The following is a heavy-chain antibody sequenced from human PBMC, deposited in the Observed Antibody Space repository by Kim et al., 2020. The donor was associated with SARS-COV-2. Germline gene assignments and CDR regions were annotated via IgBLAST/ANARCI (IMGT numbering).Heavy chain of an antibody. CDR1: GGSISSSSYY. D-gene: IGHD5-18*01. J-gene: IGHJ6*02. CDR2: IYYSGST. Sequence: SETLSLTCTVSGGSISSSSYYWGWIRQPPGKGLEWIGSIYYSGSTYYNPSLKSRVTISVDTSKNQFSPKLSSVTAADTAVYYCARLQLARDYYYYGMDVWGQGTTVTVSS. CDR3: ARLQLARDYYYYGMDV. V-gene: IGHV4-39*01.